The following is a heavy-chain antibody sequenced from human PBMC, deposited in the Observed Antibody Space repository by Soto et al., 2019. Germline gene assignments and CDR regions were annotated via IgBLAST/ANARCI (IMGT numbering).Heavy chain of an antibody. J-gene: IGHJ4*02. D-gene: IGHD6-13*01. CDR2: IYYSGST. CDR3: ERGIAAPIRFDY. Sequence: ASETLSLTCTVSGGSISSYYWSWIRQPPGKGLEWIGYIYYSGSTNYNPSLKSRVTISVDTSKNQFSLKLSSVTAADTAVYYCERGIAAPIRFDYWGQGTLVTVSS. V-gene: IGHV4-59*01. CDR1: GGSISSYY.